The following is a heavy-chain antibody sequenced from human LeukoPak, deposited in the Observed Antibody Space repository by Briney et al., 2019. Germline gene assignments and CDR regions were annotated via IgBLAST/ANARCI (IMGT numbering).Heavy chain of an antibody. V-gene: IGHV3-21*01. CDR3: ARADWDTAMIDY. Sequence: GGSLRLSCAGSGFTFSSYSMNWVRQAPGKGLEWVSSTSSSSSYIYYADSVKGRFTISRDNAKKSLYLQMNSLRAEDTAVYYCARADWDTAMIDYWGQGTVVTVSS. J-gene: IGHJ4*02. CDR2: TSSSSSYI. D-gene: IGHD5-18*01. CDR1: GFTFSSYS.